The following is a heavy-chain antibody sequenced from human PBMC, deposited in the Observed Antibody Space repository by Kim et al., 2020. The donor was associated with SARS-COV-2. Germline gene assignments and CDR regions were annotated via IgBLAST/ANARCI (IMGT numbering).Heavy chain of an antibody. V-gene: IGHV4-34*01. J-gene: IGHJ6*02. CDR1: GGSFSGSY. D-gene: IGHD3-22*01. Sequence: SETLSLTCGVYGGSFSGSYWSWIHQSPGKGLEWIGEIIDSGSTKYNPSLKSRVTISVDKSKKQFSLNLSSMTAADTAVYYCARGDSSADDYYYYGMDVWGQATAVSVSS. CDR2: IIDSGST. CDR3: ARGDSSADDYYYYGMDV.